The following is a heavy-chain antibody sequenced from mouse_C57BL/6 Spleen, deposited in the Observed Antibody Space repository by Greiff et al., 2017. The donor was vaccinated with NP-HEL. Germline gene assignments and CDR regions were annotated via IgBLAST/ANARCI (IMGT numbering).Heavy chain of an antibody. V-gene: IGHV1-39*01. Sequence: VQLQQSGPELVKPGASVKISCKASGYSFTDYYMHWVQQSPGPCLEWIVVISPYYVSTSYNQQFKGKATLTVDQSSSTAYMQLNSLTSEDTAGYYCARSPTDYYAMDYWGQGTSVTVSS. D-gene: IGHD1-1*01. CDR3: ARSPTDYYAMDY. CDR1: GYSFTDYY. J-gene: IGHJ4*01. CDR2: ISPYYVST.